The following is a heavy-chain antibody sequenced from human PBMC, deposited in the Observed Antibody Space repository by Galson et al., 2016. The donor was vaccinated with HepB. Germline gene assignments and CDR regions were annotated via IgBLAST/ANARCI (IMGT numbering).Heavy chain of an antibody. J-gene: IGHJ4*02. V-gene: IGHV3-48*01. CDR2: ISSSGIIR. CDR1: GYTFNNYG. D-gene: IGHD1-1*01. Sequence: SLRLSCAASGYTFNNYGMHWVRQAPGKGLEWVSYISSSGIIRYYADSVKGRFTISRDNPKNSLYLQMNSLRAEDTVVYYRARGRLEKIDYWGQGTLVTVSS. CDR3: ARGRLEKIDY.